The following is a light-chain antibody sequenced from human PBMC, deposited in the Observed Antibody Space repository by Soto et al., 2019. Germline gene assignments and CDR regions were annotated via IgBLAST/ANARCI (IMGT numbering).Light chain of an antibody. CDR2: DVS. CDR1: SSNVGAYNY. J-gene: IGLJ3*02. CDR3: CSYAGNSLWV. Sequence: QSALTQPRSVSGSPGQSVTISCTGTSSNVGAYNYVSWYQQYPGKGPRLMIYDVSKWPSGVPDRFSGSKSGNTASLTISGLQLEGEADYYCCSYAGNSLWVFGGGTKLTVL. V-gene: IGLV2-11*01.